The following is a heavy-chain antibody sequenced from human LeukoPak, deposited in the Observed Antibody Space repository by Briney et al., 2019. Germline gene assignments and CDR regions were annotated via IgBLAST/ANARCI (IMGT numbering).Heavy chain of an antibody. J-gene: IGHJ4*02. D-gene: IGHD2-21*02. V-gene: IGHV4-61*02. CDR2: IYTSGST. CDR3: ARDQQLSYCGGDCYPAN. Sequence: TLSLTCTVSGGSISSGSYFWSWIRQPAGKGLEWIGRIYTSGSTDCNPSLQSRVTMSVDTSKNQFSLKLNSVTAADTAVYYCARDQQLSYCGGDCYPANWGQGTLVTVSS. CDR1: GGSISSGSYF.